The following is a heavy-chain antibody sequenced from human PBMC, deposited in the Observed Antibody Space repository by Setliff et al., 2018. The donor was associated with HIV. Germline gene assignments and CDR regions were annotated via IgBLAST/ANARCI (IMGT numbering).Heavy chain of an antibody. CDR1: RFTFTSAA. J-gene: IGHJ4*02. D-gene: IGHD3-22*01. V-gene: IGHV1-58*01. CDR2: IVVGSGNT. CDR3: AVDLGDYYYDTTDYYYGGGLGY. Sequence: SVKVSCKASRFTFTSAAVQWVRQARGQRPEWIGWIVVGSGNTKYAQRFQERVTITRDMSTRTAYMELSSLRSEDTAVYYCAVDLGDYYYDTTDYYYGGGLGYWGQGTLVTVSA.